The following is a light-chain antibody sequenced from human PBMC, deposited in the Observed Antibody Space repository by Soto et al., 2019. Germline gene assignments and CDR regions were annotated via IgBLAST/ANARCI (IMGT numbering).Light chain of an antibody. CDR2: DVN. CDR3: TSYKRGGLYV. V-gene: IGLV2-14*03. Sequence: ALTQPASVSGSPGQSITVSCTGISSDVGVSISVSWYQQHPGKAPRLIIFDVNNRPSGVSPRFSGSKSGNTASLTISGLQAEDEAHYFCTSYKRGGLYVFGSGTKVTVL. CDR1: SSDVGVSIS. J-gene: IGLJ1*01.